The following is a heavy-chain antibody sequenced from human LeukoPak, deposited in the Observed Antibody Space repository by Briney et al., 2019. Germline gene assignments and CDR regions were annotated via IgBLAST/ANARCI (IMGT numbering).Heavy chain of an antibody. Sequence: SETLSLTCTVSGDSISSRSYYWGWIRQPPGKGLEWIGSIYYSEGTYYNPSLKSRVTISIDTSKNQFSLKLSSVTAADTAVYYCARGRGLRGLYYFDYWGQGTLVTVSS. D-gene: IGHD4-17*01. V-gene: IGHV4-39*07. CDR2: IYYSEGT. J-gene: IGHJ4*02. CDR1: GDSISSRSYY. CDR3: ARGRGLRGLYYFDY.